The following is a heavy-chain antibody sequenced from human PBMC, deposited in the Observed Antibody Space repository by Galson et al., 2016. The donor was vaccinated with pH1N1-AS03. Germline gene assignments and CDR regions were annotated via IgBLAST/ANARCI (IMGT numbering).Heavy chain of an antibody. CDR1: GFTFSSYG. V-gene: IGHV3-74*01. Sequence: SLRLSCAASGFTFSSYGMHWVRQAPGSGLVWVSRIDSDGGTADYADSVKGRFTVSRDNAKNTLYLQMNSLRVEDTAVYYCARVSAIRFLEWAPNSNWFDPWGQGTLVTVSS. CDR2: IDSDGGTA. J-gene: IGHJ5*02. D-gene: IGHD3-3*01. CDR3: ARVSAIRFLEWAPNSNWFDP.